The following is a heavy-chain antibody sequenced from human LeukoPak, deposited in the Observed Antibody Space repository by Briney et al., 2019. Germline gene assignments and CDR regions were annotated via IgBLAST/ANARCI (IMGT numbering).Heavy chain of an antibody. CDR1: GFIFSSYS. Sequence: QTGGSLRLSCAASGFIFSSYSMSWVRQAPGKGPEYVSTISGSGNGGTMYYADSVKGRFTISRDDSKSIVYLQMNGLRSEDTAVYYCVKDFGRVRGTPDSWGQGSLVTVSS. CDR2: ISGSGNGGTM. J-gene: IGHJ4*02. V-gene: IGHV3-64D*06. CDR3: VKDFGRVRGTPDS. D-gene: IGHD3-16*01.